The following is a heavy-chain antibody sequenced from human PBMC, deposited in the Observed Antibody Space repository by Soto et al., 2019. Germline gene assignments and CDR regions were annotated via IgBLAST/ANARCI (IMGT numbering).Heavy chain of an antibody. CDR1: GYTFTSYY. CDR3: ARSLYYGSYGMDV. CDR2: INPNSGGT. J-gene: IGHJ6*02. Sequence: GASVKVSCKASGYTFTSYYMHWVRQAPGQGLEWMGWINPNSGGTNYAQKFQGWVTMTRDTSISTAYMELSRLRSDDTAVYYCARSLYYGSYGMDVWGQGTTVTVSS. D-gene: IGHD3-10*01. V-gene: IGHV1-2*04.